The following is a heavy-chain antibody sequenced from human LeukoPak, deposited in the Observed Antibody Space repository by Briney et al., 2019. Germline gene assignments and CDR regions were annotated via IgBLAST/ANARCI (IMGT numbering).Heavy chain of an antibody. V-gene: IGHV4-59*01. J-gene: IGHJ4*02. CDR3: ARFPHDYGQTGPDY. Sequence: SETLSLTCTVSGGSLSSYYWSWIRQPPGKGLEWIGYIYYSGSTNYNPSLKSRVTISVDTSKNQFSLKLSSVTAADTAVYYCARFPHDYGQTGPDYWGQGTLVTVSS. CDR1: GGSLSSYY. CDR2: IYYSGST. D-gene: IGHD4-17*01.